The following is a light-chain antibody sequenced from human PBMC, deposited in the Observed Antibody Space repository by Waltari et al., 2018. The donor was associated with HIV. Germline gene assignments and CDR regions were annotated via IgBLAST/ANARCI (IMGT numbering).Light chain of an antibody. Sequence: QLVLTQSPSASASLGASVKPTCTLSSGHSRYDIAWHQQQPEKGPRYLRKVNSDGSHNKGDGIPSRFSGSSSGAERYLTISSLQSDDEADYYCQTWENGPKVFGGGTKLTVV. CDR2: VNSDGSH. J-gene: IGLJ3*02. CDR3: QTWENGPKV. V-gene: IGLV4-69*01. CDR1: SGHSRYD.